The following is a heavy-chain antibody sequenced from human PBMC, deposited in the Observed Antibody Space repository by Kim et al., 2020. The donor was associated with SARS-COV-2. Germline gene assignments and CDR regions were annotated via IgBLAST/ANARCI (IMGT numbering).Heavy chain of an antibody. Sequence: GGSLRLSCAASGFTFSDYYMSWIRQAPGKGLEWVSYISSSSSYTNYADSVKGRFTISRDNVKNSLYLQMNSLRAEDTAVYYCARDHSTYYYDSSGHYRALTPEFSYYCMDVWGQGTTVTVSS. V-gene: IGHV3-11*05. D-gene: IGHD3-22*01. CDR3: ARDHSTYYYDSSGHYRALTPEFSYYCMDV. CDR1: GFTFSDYY. CDR2: ISSSSSYT. J-gene: IGHJ6*02.